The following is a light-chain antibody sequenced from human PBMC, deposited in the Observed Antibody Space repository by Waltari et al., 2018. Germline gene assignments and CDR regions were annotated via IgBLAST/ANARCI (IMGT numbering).Light chain of an antibody. CDR2: EVS. CDR3: CSYAGSSTFVVV. J-gene: IGLJ2*01. CDR1: SSDVGSYNL. V-gene: IGLV2-23*02. Sequence: QSALTQPASVSGSPGQSITISCNGTSSDVGSYNLVPWYQQHPGKAPKLMIYEVSKRPSGVSTRFSGSKSGNTASLTISGLQAEDEADYYCCSYAGSSTFVVVFGGGTKLTVL.